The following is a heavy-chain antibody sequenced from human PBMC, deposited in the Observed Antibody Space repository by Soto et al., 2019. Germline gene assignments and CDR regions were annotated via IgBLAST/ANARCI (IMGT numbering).Heavy chain of an antibody. Sequence: QVQLQESGPGLVKPSQTLSLTCTVSGGSISSGGYYWSWIRQHPGKGLEWIGYIYYSGSTYYNPSLKRRVTISVDTSKNQFSLKLSSVTAADTAVYYCAREKTLRYGSGSYVFDYWGQGTLVTVSS. V-gene: IGHV4-31*03. J-gene: IGHJ4*02. CDR2: IYYSGST. CDR1: GGSISSGGYY. CDR3: AREKTLRYGSGSYVFDY. D-gene: IGHD3-10*01.